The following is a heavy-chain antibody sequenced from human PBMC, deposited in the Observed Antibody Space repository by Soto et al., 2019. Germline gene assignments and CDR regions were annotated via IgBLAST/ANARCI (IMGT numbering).Heavy chain of an antibody. D-gene: IGHD3-22*01. Sequence: SVKVSCKASGGSLSNYGISWVRQTPGQGLEWMGGIIPIIGIINYAQKFQGRVTISADKFTGTAYMELTRLRSDDTAVYYCAGDPDSHYNDSHASSYPWGQGTLVTVSS. CDR1: GGSLSNYG. CDR3: AGDPDSHYNDSHASSYP. J-gene: IGHJ5*02. CDR2: IIPIIGII. V-gene: IGHV1-69*10.